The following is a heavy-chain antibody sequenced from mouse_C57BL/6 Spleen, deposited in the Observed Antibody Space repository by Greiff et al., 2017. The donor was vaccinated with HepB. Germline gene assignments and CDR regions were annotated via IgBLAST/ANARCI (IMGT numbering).Heavy chain of an antibody. Sequence: QVQLQQSGPELVKPGASVKLSCKASGYTFTSYDINWVKQRPGQGLEWIGWIYPRDGSTKYNEKFKGKATLTVDTTSSTAYMELHSLTSEDSAVYFWARGEIFYYGSSLEAWFAYWGQGTLVTVSA. CDR1: GYTFTSYD. CDR3: ARGEIFYYGSSLEAWFAY. D-gene: IGHD1-1*01. J-gene: IGHJ3*01. CDR2: IYPRDGST. V-gene: IGHV1-85*01.